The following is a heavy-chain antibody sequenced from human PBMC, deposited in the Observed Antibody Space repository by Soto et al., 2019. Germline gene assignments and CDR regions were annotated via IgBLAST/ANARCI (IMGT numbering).Heavy chain of an antibody. Sequence: PVGSLRLSCAASGFIFRSYWMIWVRQAPGKGLEWVANINQDGSEKYYVDSVKGRFIISRDNAKNSLYLQMNSLRAEDTAVYYCARDGVEAGLYLDNWGQGTLVTVSS. CDR3: ARDGVEAGLYLDN. CDR2: INQDGSEK. V-gene: IGHV3-7*01. J-gene: IGHJ4*02. D-gene: IGHD6-19*01. CDR1: GFIFRSYW.